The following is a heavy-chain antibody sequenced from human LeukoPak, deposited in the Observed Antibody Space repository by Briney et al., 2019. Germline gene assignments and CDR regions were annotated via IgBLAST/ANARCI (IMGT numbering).Heavy chain of an antibody. Sequence: PSETLSLTCTVSGDSITDDYYTWIRQPAGKGLEWIGRIHSGGTTNYNPSLMSRVTLSIDKSKKHISLRLTSVTAADTALYYCARDNGSGYTKGSEHYYYYLDVWGKGTTVTVSS. D-gene: IGHD1-26*01. CDR3: ARDNGSGYTKGSEHYYYYLDV. V-gene: IGHV4-4*07. J-gene: IGHJ6*03. CDR1: GDSITDDY. CDR2: IHSGGTT.